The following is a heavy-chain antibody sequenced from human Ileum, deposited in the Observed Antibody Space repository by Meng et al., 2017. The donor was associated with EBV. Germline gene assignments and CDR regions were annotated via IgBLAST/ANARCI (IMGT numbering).Heavy chain of an antibody. CDR3: AREARSSGYHPGRGP. J-gene: IGHJ5*02. CDR2: INHSGST. CDR1: GGFFSGYY. V-gene: IGHV4-34*02. D-gene: IGHD3-22*01. Sequence: QVQLQQWGAGLLKPSETLFPTCAVYGGFFSGYYWSWIRQSPGKGLEWIGEINHSGSTNYNPSLKSRVTISVDTSKNQFSLKLTSVTAADTAVYYCAREARSSGYHPGRGPWGQGTLVTVSS.